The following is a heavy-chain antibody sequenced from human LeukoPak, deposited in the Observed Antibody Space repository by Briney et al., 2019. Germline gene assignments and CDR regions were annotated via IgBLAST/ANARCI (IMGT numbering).Heavy chain of an antibody. D-gene: IGHD5-18*01. J-gene: IGHJ5*02. Sequence: SETLSLTCTVSGGSISSYYWSWIRQSPGKGLEWIGEINHSGSTNYNPSLKSRVTISVDTSKNQFSLKLSSVTAADTAVYYCARGRLQLWLNRVVKNWFDPWGQGTLVTVSS. V-gene: IGHV4-34*01. CDR2: INHSGST. CDR1: GGSISSYY. CDR3: ARGRLQLWLNRVVKNWFDP.